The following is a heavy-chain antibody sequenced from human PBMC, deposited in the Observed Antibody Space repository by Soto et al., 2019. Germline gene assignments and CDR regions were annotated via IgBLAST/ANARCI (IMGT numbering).Heavy chain of an antibody. Sequence: LPCAVSPIRLYRCAISNFRQAKAKGLEWVSDTSGCGGTTYYAASGKGRCTISRHNSKTPLYLQVNNLRAEDTAVYYYARGIGSRNLFEPSRQRILVPF. V-gene: IGHV3-23*01. CDR3: ARGIGSRNLFEP. J-gene: IGHJ5*02. CDR2: TSGCGGTT. CDR1: PIRLYRCA. D-gene: IGHD3-10*01.